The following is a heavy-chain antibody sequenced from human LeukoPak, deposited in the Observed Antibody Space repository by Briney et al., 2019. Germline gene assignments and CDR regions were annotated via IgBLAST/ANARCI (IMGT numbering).Heavy chain of an antibody. J-gene: IGHJ6*03. CDR1: GYTFTSYA. CDR2: INAGNGNT. CDR3: ARGLGTGKEITIFGVVPSIDPYYYMDV. Sequence: GASVKVSCKASGYTFTSYAMHWVRQAPGQRLEWMGWINAGNGNTKYSQKFQGRVTITRDTSTSTAYMELRSLRSDDTAVYYCARGLGTGKEITIFGVVPSIDPYYYMDVWGKGTTVTVSS. D-gene: IGHD3-3*01. V-gene: IGHV1-3*01.